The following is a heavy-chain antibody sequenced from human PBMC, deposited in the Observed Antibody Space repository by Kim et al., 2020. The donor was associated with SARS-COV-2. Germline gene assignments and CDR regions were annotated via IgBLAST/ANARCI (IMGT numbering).Heavy chain of an antibody. V-gene: IGHV5-51*01. Sequence: GESLKISCNGSGDSFTSYWIGVVRQMRGPCLGVRWLSYSVASGPRYSTSVQRQVTISADKNISTAYLQLSSLKASDTAMYYCERHAHYYYGMDVWGQGTTVPVSS. CDR3: ERHAHYYYGMDV. CDR2: SYSVASGP. J-gene: IGHJ6*02. CDR1: GDSFTSYW.